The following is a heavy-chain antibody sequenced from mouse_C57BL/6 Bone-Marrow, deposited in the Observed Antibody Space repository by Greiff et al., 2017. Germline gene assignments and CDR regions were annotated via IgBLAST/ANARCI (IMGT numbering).Heavy chain of an antibody. J-gene: IGHJ1*03. V-gene: IGHV5-6*01. D-gene: IGHD4-1*01. CDR2: ISSGGSYT. CDR1: GFTFSSYG. CDR3: ARLGDWYFDV. Sequence: EVQVVESGGDLVKPGGSLKLSCAASGFTFSSYGMSWVRQTPDKRLEWVATISSGGSYTYYPDSVKGRFTISRDNAKNTLYLQMSSLKSEDTAMYYCARLGDWYFDVWGTGTTVTVSS.